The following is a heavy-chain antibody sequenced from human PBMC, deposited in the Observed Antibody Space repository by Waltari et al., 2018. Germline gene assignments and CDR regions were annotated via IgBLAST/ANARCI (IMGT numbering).Heavy chain of an antibody. D-gene: IGHD2-15*01. J-gene: IGHJ4*02. CDR3: AREWYCSGGSCYSGTFDY. V-gene: IGHV1-2*02. CDR2: INPHSGGT. Sequence: QVQLVQSGAEVKKPGASVKVSCKASGYTFTGYYMHGVRQAPGQGLEWMGWINPHSGGTNDAQKFQGRVTMTRDTSISTAYMELSRLRSDDTAVYYCAREWYCSGGSCYSGTFDYWGQGTLVTVSS. CDR1: GYTFTGYY.